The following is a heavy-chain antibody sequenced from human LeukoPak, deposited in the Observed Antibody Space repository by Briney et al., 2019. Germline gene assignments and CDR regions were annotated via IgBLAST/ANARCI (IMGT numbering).Heavy chain of an antibody. J-gene: IGHJ5*02. CDR2: MNPNSGNT. D-gene: IGHD3-10*01. CDR3: AREVTMVRGVIIVGGWFDP. CDR1: GYTFTSYD. V-gene: IGHV1-8*01. Sequence: ASVKVSCKASGYTFTSYDINWVRQATGQGLEWMGWMNPNSGNTGYAQKFQGRVTMTRNTSISTAYMELSSLRSEDTAVYYCAREVTMVRGVIIVGGWFDPWGQGTLVTVSS.